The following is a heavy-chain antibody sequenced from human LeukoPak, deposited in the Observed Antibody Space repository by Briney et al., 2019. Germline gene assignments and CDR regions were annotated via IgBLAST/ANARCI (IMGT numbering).Heavy chain of an antibody. V-gene: IGHV3-74*01. CDR3: ARVGYYESSGYYYYGMDV. CDR1: GFTFSSYW. CDR2: IDSDGSTT. J-gene: IGHJ6*02. Sequence: GGSLKLSCAASGFTFSSYWMHWVRQAPGKGLVWVARIDSDGSTTSYADSVKGRLTMSRDNAKNTLYLQMDSLRAEDTAMYYCARVGYYESSGYYYYGMDVWGQGTTVTVSS. D-gene: IGHD3-22*01.